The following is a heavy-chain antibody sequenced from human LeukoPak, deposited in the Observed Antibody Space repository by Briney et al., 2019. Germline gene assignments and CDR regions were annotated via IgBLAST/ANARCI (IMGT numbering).Heavy chain of an antibody. D-gene: IGHD5-24*01. V-gene: IGHV3-23*01. J-gene: IGHJ4*02. CDR3: AKDAPYVDMATMVKAYFFDY. CDR1: GFTFSSYA. CDR2: ISGGGDST. Sequence: SGGSLRLSCAASGFTFSSYAMSWVRQAPGKGLEWVSGISGGGDSTSYADSVKGRFTISRDNSRNTLYLQMNSLRAEDTAIYYCAKDAPYVDMATMVKAYFFDYWGQGTLVTVSS.